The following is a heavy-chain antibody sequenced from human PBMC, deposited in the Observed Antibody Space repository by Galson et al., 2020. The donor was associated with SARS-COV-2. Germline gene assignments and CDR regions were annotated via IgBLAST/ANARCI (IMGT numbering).Heavy chain of an antibody. CDR1: GFTLSAHW. CDR3: ARIQGSDFWTKWYYYGMDV. V-gene: IGHV3-7*01. J-gene: IGHJ6*02. Sequence: GGSLRLSCAGSGFTLSAHWMTWVRQAPGKGLEWVANIKQDAGEKYYVDSVKGRFTISRDNAKNSLYLQMNNLRAEDTAVYYCARIQGSDFWTKWYYYGMDVWGQGTTVTVSS. CDR2: IKQDAGEK. D-gene: IGHD3-3*01.